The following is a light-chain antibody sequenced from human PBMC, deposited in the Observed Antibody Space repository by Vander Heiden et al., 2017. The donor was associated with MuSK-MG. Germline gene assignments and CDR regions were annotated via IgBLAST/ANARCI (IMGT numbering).Light chain of an antibody. J-gene: IGKJ1*01. CDR3: QQYYSPPWT. V-gene: IGKV1-NL1*01. CDR1: QGIGNS. Sequence: DIQMTQSPSSLSPSLGDRVTITCRASQGIGNSLAWYQQKPGKAPNLLIYGTSKLESGVPSRFSGSGSGTHHTLAISSLQPEDVATYYCQQYYSPPWTFGRGTKVEIK. CDR2: GTS.